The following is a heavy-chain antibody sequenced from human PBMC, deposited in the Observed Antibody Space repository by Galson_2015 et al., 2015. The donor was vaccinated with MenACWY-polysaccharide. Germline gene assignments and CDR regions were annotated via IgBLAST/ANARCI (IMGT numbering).Heavy chain of an antibody. V-gene: IGHV3-23*01. CDR3: ARGATRENYGIWFFDL. J-gene: IGHJ2*01. D-gene: IGHD1-7*01. CDR1: SVTFSGFA. Sequence: SLRLSCAASSVTFSGFALSWVRQAPGKGLEWVSSITASGYTTYYADSVKGRFTISRDISKNMMYLQMNSVRAEDTAVYFCARGATRENYGIWFFDLWGSGTLVTVSS. CDR2: ITASGYTT.